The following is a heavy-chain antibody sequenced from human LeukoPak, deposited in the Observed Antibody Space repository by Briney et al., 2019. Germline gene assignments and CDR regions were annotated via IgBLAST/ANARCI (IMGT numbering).Heavy chain of an antibody. V-gene: IGHV3-33*08. CDR2: MWHHGRNK. Sequence: PGGSLRLPYAASRLTFSRYSMHWVRQAPGKGLEGVEVMWHHGRNKCYPPSVNGRLTLSRENSKHTLYLQMDRLREDDTAVYYCARVVVVAATSNEYWGQGPVLTVLS. CDR1: RLTFSRYS. CDR3: ARVVVVAATSNEY. D-gene: IGHD2-15*01. J-gene: IGHJ4*02.